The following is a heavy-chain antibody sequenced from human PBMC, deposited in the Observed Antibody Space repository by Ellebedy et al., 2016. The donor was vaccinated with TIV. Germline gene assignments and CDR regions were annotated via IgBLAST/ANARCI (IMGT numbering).Heavy chain of an antibody. J-gene: IGHJ4*02. V-gene: IGHV1-2*02. D-gene: IGHD2-8*02. Sequence: ASVKVSCXASGYLLTSYGISWVRQAPGQGLEWMGWINPKSGGPKYAQKFQGGVTMTRDTSISTAYMEVNSLRSDDTAVYYCARGVCTGGNCNFDYWGQGTLVTVSS. CDR3: ARGVCTGGNCNFDY. CDR1: GYLLTSYG. CDR2: INPKSGGP.